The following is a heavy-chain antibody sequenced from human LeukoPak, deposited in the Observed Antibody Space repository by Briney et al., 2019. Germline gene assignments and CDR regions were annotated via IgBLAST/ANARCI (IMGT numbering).Heavy chain of an antibody. CDR3: AGIKSLHYYCSSTSCPYYYYMDV. D-gene: IGHD2-2*01. Sequence: PSETLSLTCTVSGGSISSSSYYWGWIRQPPGKGLEWIGEINHSGSTNYNPSLKSRVTISVDTSKNQFSLKLSSVTAADTAVYYCAGIKSLHYYCSSTSCPYYYYMDVWGKGTTVTVSS. V-gene: IGHV4-39*07. CDR1: GGSISSSSYY. J-gene: IGHJ6*03. CDR2: INHSGST.